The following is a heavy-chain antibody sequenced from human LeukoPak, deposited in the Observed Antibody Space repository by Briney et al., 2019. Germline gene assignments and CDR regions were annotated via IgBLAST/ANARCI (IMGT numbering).Heavy chain of an antibody. CDR3: ARAQRFIYYIMAGRRPDAFDI. J-gene: IGHJ3*02. CDR2: INHSGST. D-gene: IGHD3-10*01. CDR1: GGSFSGYY. V-gene: IGHV4-34*01. Sequence: SETLSLTCAVYGGSFSGYYWSGSRQPPGKGLEWIGAINHSGSTNYNPSLKSRVTISVDTSKNQFSLKLSSVTAADTAVYYCARAQRFIYYIMAGRRPDAFDIWGQGTMVTVSS.